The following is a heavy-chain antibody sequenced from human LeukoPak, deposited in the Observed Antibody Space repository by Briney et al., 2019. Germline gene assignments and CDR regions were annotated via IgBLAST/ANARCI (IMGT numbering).Heavy chain of an antibody. CDR1: GFTFSSYA. Sequence: LSGGSLRLSCAASGFTFSSYAMSWVRQAPGKGLEWVSAISGSGGSTYYADSVKGRFTISRDNSKNTLYLQMNSLRAEDTAVYYCAKDQARSGPTHYWGQGTLVTVSS. D-gene: IGHD6-19*01. V-gene: IGHV3-23*01. CDR3: AKDQARSGPTHY. CDR2: ISGSGGST. J-gene: IGHJ4*02.